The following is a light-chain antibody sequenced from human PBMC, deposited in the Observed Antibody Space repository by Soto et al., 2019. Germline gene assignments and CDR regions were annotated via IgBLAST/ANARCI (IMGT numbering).Light chain of an antibody. CDR2: GAS. J-gene: IGKJ1*01. V-gene: IGKV3-20*01. Sequence: EIVLTQSPGSLSLSPGERGTLSCRASQSVDSSFFAWYQQKPDQAPRLLIYGASNRATGIPDRLSGSGSGTDFTLTISRLEPEDFAVYYCQQYVSSVTFGQGTNVEIK. CDR3: QQYVSSVT. CDR1: QSVDSSF.